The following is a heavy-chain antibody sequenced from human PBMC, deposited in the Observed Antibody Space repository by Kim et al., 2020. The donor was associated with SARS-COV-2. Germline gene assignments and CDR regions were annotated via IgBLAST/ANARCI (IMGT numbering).Heavy chain of an antibody. V-gene: IGHV3-43*02. CDR1: GFGFDKYA. J-gene: IGHJ6*02. Sequence: GGSLRLSCAASGFGFDKYAMHWVRQVPGKGLQWVSRISGDDGKTFYADSMKGRFTISRDNSKNSLFLQMNSLRAEDTALYYCAKDLMDYYGMDVWGQGTTVTVSS. CDR2: ISGDDGKT. CDR3: AKDLMDYYGMDV.